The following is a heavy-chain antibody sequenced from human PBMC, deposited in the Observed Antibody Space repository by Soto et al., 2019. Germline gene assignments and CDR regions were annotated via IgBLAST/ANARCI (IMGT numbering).Heavy chain of an antibody. D-gene: IGHD2-2*01. CDR3: ASRKREEICSSGNCYFTY. CDR2: VLYSGSS. V-gene: IGHV4-39*01. Sequence: QLQLQESGPGLLKPSETLSLTCTVSGDSISTSNYYWSWIRQSPGKGLEWIGSVLYSGSSYYNPSLKSRVTISVDASRNQFSLRVNSVTAADTAVYYCASRKREEICSSGNCYFTYWGQGTLVTVSS. J-gene: IGHJ4*02. CDR1: GDSISTSNYY.